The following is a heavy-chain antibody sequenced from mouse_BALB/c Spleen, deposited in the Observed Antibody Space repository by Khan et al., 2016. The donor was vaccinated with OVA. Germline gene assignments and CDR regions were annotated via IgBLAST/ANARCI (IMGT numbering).Heavy chain of an antibody. CDR3: ALYYYGRAWFAY. D-gene: IGHD1-1*01. V-gene: IGHV2-3*01. Sequence: VQLVESGPGLVAPSQSLSITCTVSGFSLTSYGVGWVRQPPGKGLEWLGVIWGDGGTNYHSALISRLNINKDNSKSQVFLKLNSLQTDDTATYYGALYYYGRAWFAYWGQGTMVTVSA. CDR2: IWGDGGT. CDR1: GFSLTSYG. J-gene: IGHJ3*01.